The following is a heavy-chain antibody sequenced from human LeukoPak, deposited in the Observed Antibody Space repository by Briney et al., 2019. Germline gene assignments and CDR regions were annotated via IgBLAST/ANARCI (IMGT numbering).Heavy chain of an antibody. V-gene: IGHV4-34*01. Sequence: SETLSLICAVYGGSFSGYYWSWIRQPLGKGLEWIGEINHSGSTNYNPSLKSRVTISVDTSKNQFSLKLSSVTAADTAVYYCAYAVAGADYWGQGTLVTVSS. J-gene: IGHJ4*02. CDR3: AYAVAGADY. CDR1: GGSFSGYY. CDR2: INHSGST. D-gene: IGHD6-19*01.